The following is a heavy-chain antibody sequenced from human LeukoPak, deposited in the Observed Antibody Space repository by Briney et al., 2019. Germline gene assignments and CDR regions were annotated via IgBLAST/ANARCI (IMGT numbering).Heavy chain of an antibody. CDR2: ISIHNGNT. J-gene: IGHJ5*02. CDR1: GYTFTNYG. V-gene: IGHV1-18*01. CDR3: ARITYDFWSGYYMPDDP. D-gene: IGHD3-3*01. Sequence: ASVKVSCKASGYTFTNYGISWVRQAPGQGLEWMGWISIHNGNTDYAQKLRGRVTMTTDTSTSTAYMELRSLRSDDTAVYYCARITYDFWSGYYMPDDPWGQGTLVTVSS.